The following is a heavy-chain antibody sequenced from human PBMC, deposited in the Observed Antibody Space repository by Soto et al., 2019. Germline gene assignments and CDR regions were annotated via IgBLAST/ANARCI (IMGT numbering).Heavy chain of an antibody. V-gene: IGHV1-69*06. J-gene: IGHJ3*02. Sequence: SVKVSCKASGGTFSSYAISWVRQAPGQGLEWMGGIIPIFGTANYAQKFQGRVTITADKSTSTAYMELSSLRSEDTAVYYCAREGKQLVRYAFDIWGQGTMVTV. CDR2: IIPIFGTA. CDR3: AREGKQLVRYAFDI. CDR1: GGTFSSYA. D-gene: IGHD6-6*01.